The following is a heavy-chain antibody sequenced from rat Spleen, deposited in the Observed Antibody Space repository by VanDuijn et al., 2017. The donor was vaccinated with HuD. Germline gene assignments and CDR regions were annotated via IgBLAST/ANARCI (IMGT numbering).Heavy chain of an antibody. D-gene: IGHD1-1*01. CDR3: TTVLQGHGFAY. CDR1: GFSLTSYH. J-gene: IGHJ3*01. Sequence: QVQLKESGPGLVQPSQTLSLTCTVSGFSLTSYHVSWVRQAPGKGLEWMGVIWTTGNTVYNSLLASRLTITRDTSKSQIFLKMNSLQTEDTATYYCTTVLQGHGFAYWGQGTLVTVSS. CDR2: IWTTGNT. V-gene: IGHV2-43*01.